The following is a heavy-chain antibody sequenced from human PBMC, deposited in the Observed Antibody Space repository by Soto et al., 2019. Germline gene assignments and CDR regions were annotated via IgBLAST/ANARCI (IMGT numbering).Heavy chain of an antibody. CDR2: ISAYNGNT. D-gene: IGHD1-26*01. J-gene: IGHJ6*02. V-gene: IGHV1-18*01. CDR3: VRGAVRGWELIYLLDHYYYYGMDV. Sequence: QVQLVQSGAEVKKPGASVKVSCKASGYTFTSYGISWVRQAPGQGLEWMGWISAYNGNTNYAQKLQGRVTMTTDTSTSTAYMELRSVRSDDRALYYCVRGAVRGWELIYLLDHYYYYGMDVCVHGTTVTVSS. CDR1: GYTFTSYG.